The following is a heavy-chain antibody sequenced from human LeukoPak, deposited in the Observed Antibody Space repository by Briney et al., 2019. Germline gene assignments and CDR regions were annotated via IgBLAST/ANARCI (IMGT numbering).Heavy chain of an antibody. D-gene: IGHD3-3*01. CDR1: GYTFTSYD. Sequence: ASVTVSCTASGYTFTSYDINWVRQATGQGLEWMGWMNPNSGNTGYAQKFQGRVTMTRNTSISTAYMELSSLRSEDTAVYYCARGRSYYDFWSGYPDTDVWGQGTTVTVSS. CDR3: ARGRSYYDFWSGYPDTDV. V-gene: IGHV1-8*01. CDR2: MNPNSGNT. J-gene: IGHJ6*02.